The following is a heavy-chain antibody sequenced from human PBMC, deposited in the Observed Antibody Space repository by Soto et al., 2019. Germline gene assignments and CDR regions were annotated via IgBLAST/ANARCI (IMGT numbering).Heavy chain of an antibody. J-gene: IGHJ4*02. CDR2: ITSSHTT. CDR3: VRETTGFDY. CDR1: GFTFSEYT. Sequence: EVQLVESGGGLVQPGGSLRLSCAASGFTFSEYTMNWVRQAPGKGLEWLSYITSSHTTYYADSVKGRFTISRDNARNSLYLQMDSLRDEDTAVYYCVRETTGFDYWGQGALVTVSS. V-gene: IGHV3-48*02. D-gene: IGHD4-4*01.